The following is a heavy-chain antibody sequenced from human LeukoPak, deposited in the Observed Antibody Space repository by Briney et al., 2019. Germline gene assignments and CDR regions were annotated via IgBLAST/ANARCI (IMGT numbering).Heavy chain of an antibody. CDR3: ARGTAGYHSSYFDY. D-gene: IGHD3-16*02. V-gene: IGHV3-74*01. J-gene: IGHJ4*02. CDR1: GFTFGSPW. Sequence: PGGSLRLLCAASGFTFGSPWMHWVRQAPGKGLVWVSRINSDGSATAYADSVKGRFTISRDNAENTLYLQMNSLRAEDTAVYYCARGTAGYHSSYFDYWGQGTLVTVSS. CDR2: INSDGSAT.